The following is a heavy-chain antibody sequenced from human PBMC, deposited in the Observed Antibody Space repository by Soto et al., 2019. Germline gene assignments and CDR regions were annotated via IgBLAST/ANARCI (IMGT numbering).Heavy chain of an antibody. CDR2: IYSGGRN. V-gene: IGHV4-4*07. CDR3: ARGSSRWDY. J-gene: IGHJ4*02. D-gene: IGHD6-13*01. CDR1: VGCISIFY. Sequence: GTLSLTGSVSVGCISIFYWSWIRQPAGKGLEWIGRIYSGGRNNYNPSLKSRVTMSVDTSKNQFSLRLSSVTAADTAMYYCARGSSRWDYWGQGTLVTVSS.